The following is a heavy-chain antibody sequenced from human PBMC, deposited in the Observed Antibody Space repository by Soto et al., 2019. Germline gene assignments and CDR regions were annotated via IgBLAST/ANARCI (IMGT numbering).Heavy chain of an antibody. CDR2: INAGNGNT. CDR1: GYTFTSYA. J-gene: IGHJ4*01. Sequence: ASVKVSCKASGYTFTSYAIHWVRQAPGQRLEWMGWINAGNGNTKYSQKFQGRVIITRDTSAGTAYMELRSLRSEDTAVYYCATPIVAFYWGHGTLVTVSS. V-gene: IGHV1-3*01. CDR3: ATPIVAFY. D-gene: IGHD5-12*01.